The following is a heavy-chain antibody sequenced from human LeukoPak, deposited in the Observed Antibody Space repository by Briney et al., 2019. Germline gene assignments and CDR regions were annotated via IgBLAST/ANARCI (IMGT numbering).Heavy chain of an antibody. D-gene: IGHD3-9*01. Sequence: AGGSLRLSCAASGFTFSSYSMNWVRQAPGKGLEWVSYISSSSSTIYYADSVKGRFTISRDNAKNSLYLQMNSLRAEDTAVYYCARDQGYDILTGYYQKVFDYWGQGTLVTVSS. CDR3: ARDQGYDILTGYYQKVFDY. CDR2: ISSSSSTI. V-gene: IGHV3-48*04. CDR1: GFTFSSYS. J-gene: IGHJ4*02.